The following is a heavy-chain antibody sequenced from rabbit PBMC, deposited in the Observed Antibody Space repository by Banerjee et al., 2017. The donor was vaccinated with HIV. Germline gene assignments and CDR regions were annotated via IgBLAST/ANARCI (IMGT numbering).Heavy chain of an antibody. Sequence: QLKETGGGLVQPGGSLTLSCKASGFDFSSYYMSWVRQAPGKGLEWIGIIYAGKGSTDYASWVNGRFTISSDNAQNTVDLQMNSLTAADTATYFCARSPYTYGYAGYAYAPFNLWGPGTLVTVS. J-gene: IGHJ4*01. D-gene: IGHD6-1*01. CDR3: ARSPYTYGYAGYAYAPFNL. V-gene: IGHV1S7*01. CDR2: IYAGKGST. CDR1: GFDFSSYY.